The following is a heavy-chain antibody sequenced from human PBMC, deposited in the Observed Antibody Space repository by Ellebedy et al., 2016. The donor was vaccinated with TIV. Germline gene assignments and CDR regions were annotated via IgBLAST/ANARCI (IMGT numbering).Heavy chain of an antibody. V-gene: IGHV2-70*01. J-gene: IGHJ4*02. CDR3: ARIRAATYYYDSSGYYFDY. CDR2: IDWDDDK. D-gene: IGHD3-22*01. Sequence: SGPTLVKPTQTLTLTCTFSGFSLSTSGMCVSWIRQPPGKALEWLALIDWDDDKYYSTSLKTRLTISKDTSKNQVVLTMTNMDPVDTATYYCARIRAATYYYDSSGYYFDYWGQGTLVTVSS. CDR1: GFSLSTSGMC.